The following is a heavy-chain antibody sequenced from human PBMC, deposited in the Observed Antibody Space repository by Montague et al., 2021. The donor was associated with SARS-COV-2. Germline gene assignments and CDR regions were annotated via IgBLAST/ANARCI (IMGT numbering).Heavy chain of an antibody. CDR3: AGQSASSPFDH. D-gene: IGHD6-13*01. J-gene: IGHJ4*02. CDR2: VYYSGST. V-gene: IGHV4-39*01. Sequence: SETRSLTCSVAGGSISTSNYYWGWIRQPPGKGLEWNGSVYYSGSTYYNPPLKSRVTVSVDTSKNQFSLKISSVTAADTAVYFCAGQSASSPFDHWGQGTLVTVSS. CDR1: GGSISTSNYY.